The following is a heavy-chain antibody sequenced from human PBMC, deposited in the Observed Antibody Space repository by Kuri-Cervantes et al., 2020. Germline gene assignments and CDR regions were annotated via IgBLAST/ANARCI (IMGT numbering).Heavy chain of an antibody. Sequence: GGSLRLSCAASGFTFSSYAMHWVRQAPGKGLEWVAVISYDGSNKYYADSVKGRFTISRDNAKNSLYLQMNSLRAEDTAVYYCARGSGELLGDYWGQGTLVTVSS. V-gene: IGHV3-30-3*01. CDR2: ISYDGSNK. CDR1: GFTFSSYA. CDR3: ARGSGELLGDY. D-gene: IGHD1-26*01. J-gene: IGHJ4*02.